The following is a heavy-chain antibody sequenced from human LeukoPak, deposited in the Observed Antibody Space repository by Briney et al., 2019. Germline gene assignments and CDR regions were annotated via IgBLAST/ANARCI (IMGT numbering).Heavy chain of an antibody. D-gene: IGHD6-13*01. V-gene: IGHV3-20*04. Sequence: GGSLRLSCADSGFTFDGFGMSWVRQAPGKGLEWVSGINWNGDSTAYADSVKGRFTISRDNAKNSLFLQMNSLRVEDTALYYCARVAAAGTRNAFDIWGQGTMVTVSS. CDR1: GFTFDGFG. CDR3: ARVAAAGTRNAFDI. J-gene: IGHJ3*02. CDR2: INWNGDST.